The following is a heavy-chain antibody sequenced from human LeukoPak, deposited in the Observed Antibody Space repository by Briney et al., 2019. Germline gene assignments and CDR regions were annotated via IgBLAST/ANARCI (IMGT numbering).Heavy chain of an antibody. D-gene: IGHD2-15*01. CDR1: GYTFTGYY. CDR3: ARVGYCSGGSCYSGDYYYYYYMDV. CDR2: ISAYNGNT. J-gene: IGHJ6*03. V-gene: IGHV1-18*04. Sequence: GASVKVSCKASGYTFTGYYMHWVRQAPGQGLEWMGWISAYNGNTNYAQKLQGRVTMTTDTSTSTAYMELRSLRSDDTAVYYCARVGYCSGGSCYSGDYYYYYYMDVWGKGTTVTISS.